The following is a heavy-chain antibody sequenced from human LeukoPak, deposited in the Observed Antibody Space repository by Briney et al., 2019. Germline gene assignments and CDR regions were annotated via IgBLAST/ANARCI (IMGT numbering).Heavy chain of an antibody. J-gene: IGHJ3*02. V-gene: IGHV3-21*01. CDR1: GFTFSSYS. CDR3: ARGSSPHAFDI. CDR2: ISSSSSYI. Sequence: GGSLRLSCAASGFTFSSYSMNWVRQAPGKGLEWVSSISSSSSYIYYADSVKGRFTISRDNAKNSLYLQMNSLRAEDTAVYYCARGSSPHAFDIWGQGTMVTVSS.